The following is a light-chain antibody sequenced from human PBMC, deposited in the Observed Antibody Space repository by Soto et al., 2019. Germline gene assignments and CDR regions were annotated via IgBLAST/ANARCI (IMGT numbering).Light chain of an antibody. CDR2: DVN. CDR3: SSYTSSSTRV. J-gene: IGLJ3*02. CDR1: SSDVGGYDY. V-gene: IGLV2-14*01. Sequence: QSALTQPASVSGSPGQSITISCSGTSSDVGGYDYVSWYQQHPSRAPKLIIYDVNYRPSGVSNRFSGSKSGNTASLTISGLRGEDEADYYCSSYTSSSTRVFGGGTKVTVL.